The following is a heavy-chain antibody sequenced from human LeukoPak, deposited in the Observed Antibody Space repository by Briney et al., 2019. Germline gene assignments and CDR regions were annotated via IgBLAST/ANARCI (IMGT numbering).Heavy chain of an antibody. CDR3: ARDYYYGSGSYLDY. V-gene: IGHV1-2*02. D-gene: IGHD3-10*01. CDR2: INPNSGGT. J-gene: IGHJ4*02. CDR1: GYTFTGYY. Sequence: ASVKVSCKASGYTFTGYYMHWVRQAPGQGLEWMGWINPNSGGTNYAQKFQGRVTMTRDTSISTAYMELSRLRSDDTAVYYCARDYYYGSGSYLDYWGQGTLVTVSS.